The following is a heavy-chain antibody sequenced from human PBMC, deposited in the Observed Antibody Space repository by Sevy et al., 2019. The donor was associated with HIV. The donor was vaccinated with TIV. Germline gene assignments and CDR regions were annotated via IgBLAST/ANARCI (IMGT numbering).Heavy chain of an antibody. J-gene: IGHJ4*02. V-gene: IGHV1-24*01. CDR3: ATTKDYYDSSGCPFDY. CDR2: FDPEDGET. CDR1: GYTLTELS. D-gene: IGHD3-22*01. Sequence: ASVKVSCKVSGYTLTELSMHWVRQAPGKGLEWMGSFDPEDGETIYAQKFQGRVTMTEDTSADTAYMELSSLRSEETAVYFCATTKDYYDSSGCPFDYWGQGTLVTVSS.